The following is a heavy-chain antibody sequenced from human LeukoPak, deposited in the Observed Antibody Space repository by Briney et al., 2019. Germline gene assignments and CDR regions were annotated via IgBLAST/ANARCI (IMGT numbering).Heavy chain of an antibody. CDR1: GFTFSSYA. CDR2: ISYDGSNK. V-gene: IGHV3-30-3*01. J-gene: IGHJ4*02. Sequence: PGRSLRLSCAASGFTFSSYAMHWVRQAPGKGLEWVAVISYDGSNKYYADSVKGRFTISRDNSKNTLYLQMNSLRAEDTAVYYCARGGIRFEDQFDYWGQGTLVTVSS. D-gene: IGHD3-3*01. CDR3: ARGGIRFEDQFDY.